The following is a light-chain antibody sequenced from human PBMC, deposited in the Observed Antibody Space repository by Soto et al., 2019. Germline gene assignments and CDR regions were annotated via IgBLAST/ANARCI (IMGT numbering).Light chain of an antibody. CDR3: QQRANWPVT. CDR2: DAS. CDR1: QSVSSR. V-gene: IGKV3-11*01. Sequence: EIGMTQSPATLSVSQGERATLSCRASQSVSSRLAWYQQKPGQAPRLLIYDASNRATGIPARFSGSGSGTDFTLTISSLEPEDFAVYYCQQRANWPVTFGQGTRLE. J-gene: IGKJ5*01.